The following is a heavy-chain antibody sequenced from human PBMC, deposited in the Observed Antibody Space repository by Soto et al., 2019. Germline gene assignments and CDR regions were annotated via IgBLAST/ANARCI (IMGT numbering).Heavy chain of an antibody. Sequence: GGSLRLSCAASGFTFSSYSMNWVRQAPGKGLEWVSYISSSSSYIYYADSVKGRFTISRDNAKNSLYLQMNSLRAEDTAVYYCAREYYGSVSYYSTLDAFDIWGQGTMVTVSS. J-gene: IGHJ3*02. D-gene: IGHD3-10*01. CDR3: AREYYGSVSYYSTLDAFDI. CDR2: ISSSSSYI. CDR1: GFTFSSYS. V-gene: IGHV3-21*05.